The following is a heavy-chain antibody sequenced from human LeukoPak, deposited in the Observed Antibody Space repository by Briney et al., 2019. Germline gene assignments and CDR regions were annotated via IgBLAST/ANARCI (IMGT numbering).Heavy chain of an antibody. J-gene: IGHJ4*02. CDR3: AKDIGDTAMVTRGFDY. Sequence: GGSLRLSCAAAGFTFSDYGMNWVRQAPGKGLEWVSGISGSGISTYYADSVKGRFTISRDNSKNTLYLQMNSLRVEDTAVYYCAKDIGDTAMVTRGFDYWGQGTLVTVSS. CDR2: ISGSGIST. D-gene: IGHD5-18*01. V-gene: IGHV3-23*01. CDR1: GFTFSDYG.